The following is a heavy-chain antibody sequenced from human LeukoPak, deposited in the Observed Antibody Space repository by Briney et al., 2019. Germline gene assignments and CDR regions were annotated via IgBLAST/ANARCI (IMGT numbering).Heavy chain of an antibody. D-gene: IGHD3-10*02. V-gene: IGHV4-34*01. Sequence: SETLSLTCAVSGGSFSGYYWSWIRQPPGKGLEWIGEINHSGSTNYDPSLKSRVTISVDTSKNQFSLKLSSVTAADTAVYYCARGPPMSYWGQGTLVTVSS. CDR1: GGSFSGYY. CDR2: INHSGST. CDR3: ARGPPMSY. J-gene: IGHJ4*02.